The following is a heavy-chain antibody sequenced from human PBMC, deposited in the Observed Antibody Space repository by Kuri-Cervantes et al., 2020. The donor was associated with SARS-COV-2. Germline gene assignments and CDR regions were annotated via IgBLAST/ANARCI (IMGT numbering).Heavy chain of an antibody. CDR1: GGTFSSYA. CDR2: IIPIFGTA. V-gene: IGHV1-69*13. Sequence: SVKVSCKASGGTFSSYAISWVRQAPGQGLEWMGGIIPIFGTANYAQKFQGRVTITADESTSTAYMELSSLRSEDTAVYYCARGGPAAIPWAGYYGMDVWGQGTTVTCYS. J-gene: IGHJ6*01. D-gene: IGHD2-2*01. CDR3: ARGGPAAIPWAGYYGMDV.